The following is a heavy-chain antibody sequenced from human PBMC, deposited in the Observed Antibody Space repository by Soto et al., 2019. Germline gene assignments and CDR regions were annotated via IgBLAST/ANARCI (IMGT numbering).Heavy chain of an antibody. CDR2: ISRDGRTT. CDR1: GFIFNNYW. J-gene: IGHJ4*01. Sequence: EVQLVESGGGLVQPGGSLRLSCAPSGFIFNNYWMHWVRQAPGKGLVWVSRISRDGRTTGYADSVKGRFTISRDNAKNTLYLQMNSLRAEDTAVYYCVREEHSSDSFAYWGHGTLVTVSA. CDR3: VREEHSSDSFAY. V-gene: IGHV3-74*01. D-gene: IGHD6-19*01.